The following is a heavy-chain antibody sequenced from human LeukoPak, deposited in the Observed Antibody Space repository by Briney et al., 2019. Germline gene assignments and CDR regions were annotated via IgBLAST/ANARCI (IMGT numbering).Heavy chain of an antibody. CDR2: ISAYNGNT. CDR3: ARVASGYRYYYYMDV. CDR1: GYTFTIYG. Sequence: ASVKVSFTDSGYTFTIYGISWVRQAPGQGGEWMGWISAYNGNTNYTQKLQGRVTITTNTSTSTAYMELRSLRSDDTAVYYCARVASGYRYYYYMDVWGKGTTVTISS. J-gene: IGHJ6*03. D-gene: IGHD6-25*01. V-gene: IGHV1-18*01.